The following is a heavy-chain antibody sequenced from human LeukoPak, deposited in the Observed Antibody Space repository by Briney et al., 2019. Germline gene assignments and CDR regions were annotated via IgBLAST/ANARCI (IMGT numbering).Heavy chain of an antibody. CDR1: GDSVSSNTAA. V-gene: IGHV6-1*01. D-gene: IGHD2-15*01. J-gene: IGHJ6*02. CDR3: AREPGYYYAMDV. CDR2: PYYRSKRYY. Sequence: SPTLSLTCAISGDSVSSNTAAWNWVRQSPSRGLEWLGRPYYRSKRYYDYATSVSSRMAINPDTSKNLFFLQLNSVTPEDTAVYYCAREPGYYYAMDVWGQGTTVTVSS.